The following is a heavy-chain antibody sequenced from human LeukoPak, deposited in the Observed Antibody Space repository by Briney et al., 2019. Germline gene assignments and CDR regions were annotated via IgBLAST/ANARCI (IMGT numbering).Heavy chain of an antibody. D-gene: IGHD3-10*01. J-gene: IGHJ4*02. Sequence: SETLSLTCTVSGGSISSYYWSWIRQPAGKGLEWIGRFYTSGSTKYNPSPKSRVTMSEDTSKNQFSLKLSSVTAADTAVYYCARGFVGDYFGSGSYYVFDYWGQGTLVTVSS. CDR1: GGSISSYY. CDR2: FYTSGST. CDR3: ARGFVGDYFGSGSYYVFDY. V-gene: IGHV4-4*07.